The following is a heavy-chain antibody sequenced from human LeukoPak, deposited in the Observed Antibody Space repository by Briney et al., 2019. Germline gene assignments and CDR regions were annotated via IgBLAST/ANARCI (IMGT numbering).Heavy chain of an antibody. V-gene: IGHV4-34*01. CDR2: INHSGST. CDR1: GGSFSGYY. J-gene: IGHJ3*02. Sequence: SETLSLTCAVYGGSFSGYYWSWIRQPPGKGLEWIGEINHSGSTNYNPSLKSRVTISVDTSKNQFSLKLSSVTAADTAVYYCARVYYDYVWGSYPPLDAFDIWGQGTMVTVSS. D-gene: IGHD3-16*01. CDR3: ARVYYDYVWGSYPPLDAFDI.